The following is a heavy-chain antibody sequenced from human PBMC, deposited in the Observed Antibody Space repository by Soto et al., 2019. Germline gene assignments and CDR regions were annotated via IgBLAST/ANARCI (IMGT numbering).Heavy chain of an antibody. J-gene: IGHJ6*02. CDR3: ARWVTMVRGVITYYYYGMDV. CDR1: GGSFSGYY. CDR2: INHSGST. D-gene: IGHD3-10*01. Sequence: SETLSLTCAVYGGSFSGYYWSWIRQPPGKGLEWIGEINHSGSTNYNPSLKSRVTISVDTSKNQISLKLSPVTAADTAVYYCARWVTMVRGVITYYYYGMDVWGQGTTVTVSS. V-gene: IGHV4-34*01.